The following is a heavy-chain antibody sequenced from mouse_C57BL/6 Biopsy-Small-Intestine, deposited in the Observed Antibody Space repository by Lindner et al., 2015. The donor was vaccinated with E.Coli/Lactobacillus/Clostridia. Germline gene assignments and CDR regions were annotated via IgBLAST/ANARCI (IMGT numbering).Heavy chain of an antibody. CDR2: INPSSGYS. J-gene: IGHJ4*01. CDR3: ARSGAFRSMDY. V-gene: IGHV1-7*01. Sequence: VQLQESGAELAKPGASVKLSCKASGYTFTTFWMHWVKQRPGQGLEWIGFINPSSGYSEHNQKFKDKATLTADKSSSTAYMQLSSLTYEDSAVYYCARSGAFRSMDYWGQGSSVTVSS. CDR1: GYTFTTFW. D-gene: IGHD3-1*01.